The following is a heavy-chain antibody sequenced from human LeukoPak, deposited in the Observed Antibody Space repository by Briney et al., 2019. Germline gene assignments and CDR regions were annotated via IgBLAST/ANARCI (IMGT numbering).Heavy chain of an antibody. CDR3: AREGYYDSSGYGPFDY. V-gene: IGHV3-30*02. D-gene: IGHD3-22*01. Sequence: GGSLRLSCAASGFTFSSYGIHWVRQAPGKGLEWVAFIRYNGSNKYYADSVKGRFTISRDNSKNTLYLQMNSLRAEDTAVYYCAREGYYDSSGYGPFDYWGQGTLVTVSS. CDR1: GFTFSSYG. J-gene: IGHJ4*02. CDR2: IRYNGSNK.